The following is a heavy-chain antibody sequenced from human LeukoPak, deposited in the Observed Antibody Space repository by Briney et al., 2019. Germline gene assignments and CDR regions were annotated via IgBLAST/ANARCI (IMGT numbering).Heavy chain of an antibody. V-gene: IGHV3-74*01. Sequence: GGSLRLSCAASGFTFSNFWMHWVRQAPGKGLVWVSHTNSDGSTTDYADSVRGRFTISRDNAKNTLYLQMSSLRADDTAVYYCASQLSFWGQGTLVAVSS. J-gene: IGHJ4*02. CDR1: GFTFSNFW. D-gene: IGHD1-1*01. CDR3: ASQLSF. CDR2: TNSDGSTT.